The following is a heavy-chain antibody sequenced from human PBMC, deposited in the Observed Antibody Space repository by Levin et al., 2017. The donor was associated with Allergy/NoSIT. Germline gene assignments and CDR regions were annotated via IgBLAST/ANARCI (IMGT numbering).Heavy chain of an antibody. CDR3: ARLGDYYGPFDY. CDR1: GSIFTSSW. Sequence: GGSLRLSCTGSGSIFTSSWVGWVRQLPGKGLEWMGSIHPGDSDTRYSPSLQGQVTISADKSITTVYLQWSSLKASDTVMYYCARLGDYYGPFDYWGQGTLVTVSS. CDR2: IHPGDSDT. V-gene: IGHV5-51*01. D-gene: IGHD3-22*01. J-gene: IGHJ4*02.